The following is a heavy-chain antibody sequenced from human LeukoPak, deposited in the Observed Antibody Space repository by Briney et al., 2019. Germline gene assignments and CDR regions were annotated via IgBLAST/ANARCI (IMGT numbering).Heavy chain of an antibody. J-gene: IGHJ4*02. CDR2: ISSSSSYI. Sequence: SGGSLRLSCAASGFTFSSYSMNWVRQAPGKGLEWVSSISSSSSYIYYADSVKGRFTISRDNAKNSLYLQMNSLRAEDTAVYYCARDKIVGATLLDYWGQGTLVTVSS. CDR3: ARDKIVGATLLDY. CDR1: GFTFSSYS. V-gene: IGHV3-21*01. D-gene: IGHD1-26*01.